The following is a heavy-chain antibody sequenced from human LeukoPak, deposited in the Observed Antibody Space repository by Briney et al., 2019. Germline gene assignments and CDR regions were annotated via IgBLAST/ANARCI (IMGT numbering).Heavy chain of an antibody. CDR3: ARDSQSVDTAMGLPDY. CDR1: GYTFTGYY. J-gene: IGHJ4*02. V-gene: IGHV1-46*01. CDR2: INPSGGST. Sequence: ASVKVSCKASGYTFTGYYMHWVRQAPGQGLEWMGWINPSGGSTSYAQKFQGRVTMTRDTSTSTVYMELSSLRSEHTAVYYCARDSQSVDTAMGLPDYWGQGNLVTVYS. D-gene: IGHD5-18*01.